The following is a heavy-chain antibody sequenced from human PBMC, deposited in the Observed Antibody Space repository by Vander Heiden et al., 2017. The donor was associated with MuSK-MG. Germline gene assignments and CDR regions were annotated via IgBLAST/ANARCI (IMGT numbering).Heavy chain of an antibody. CDR1: GGTFSSYA. V-gene: IGHV1-69*01. Sequence: QVQLVQSGAEVKKPGSSVKVSCKASGGTFSSYAISWVRQAPGQGLEWMGGMSTIFSTANYAQEFQGRVTKTADESTSTDYMELSSLRSEDTAVDYCAGDRGYYGSGSYYMREWGQGTLVTVSS. D-gene: IGHD3-10*01. J-gene: IGHJ4*02. CDR2: MSTIFSTA. CDR3: AGDRGYYGSGSYYMRE.